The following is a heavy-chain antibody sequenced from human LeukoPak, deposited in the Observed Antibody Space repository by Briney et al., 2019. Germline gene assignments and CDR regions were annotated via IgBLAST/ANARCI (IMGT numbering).Heavy chain of an antibody. CDR2: IYTSGST. CDR1: GGSISSYY. D-gene: IGHD3-9*01. J-gene: IGHJ6*02. Sequence: SETLSLTCTVSGGSISSYYWSWIRQPAGKGLEWIGRIYTSGSTNYNPSLKSRVTMSVDTSKNQFSLKLSSVTAADTAVYYCARVGYDILTGSPYYYYGMDVWGQGTTVTVSS. V-gene: IGHV4-4*07. CDR3: ARVGYDILTGSPYYYYGMDV.